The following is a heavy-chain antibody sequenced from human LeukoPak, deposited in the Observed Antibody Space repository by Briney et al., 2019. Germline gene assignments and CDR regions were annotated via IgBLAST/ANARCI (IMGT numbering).Heavy chain of an antibody. CDR3: ARARYDYVWGSYRDYDY. J-gene: IGHJ4*02. Sequence: ASVKVSCKASGYTFTSYGISWVRQAPGQGREWMGWISAYNGNTNYAQKLQGRVTMTTDTSTSTAYMELRSLRSDDTAVYYCARARYDYVWGSYRDYDYWGQGTLVTVSS. CDR2: ISAYNGNT. CDR1: GYTFTSYG. D-gene: IGHD3-16*02. V-gene: IGHV1-18*01.